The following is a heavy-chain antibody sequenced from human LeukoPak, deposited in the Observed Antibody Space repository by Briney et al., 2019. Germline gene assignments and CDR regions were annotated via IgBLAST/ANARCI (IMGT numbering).Heavy chain of an antibody. D-gene: IGHD3/OR15-3a*01. V-gene: IGHV3-30*02. J-gene: IGHJ4*02. CDR3: ARQTGSGLFILP. Sequence: GGSLRLSCAASGFTFSSYEMNWVRQAPGKGLEWVAFTRYDGSNKYYADSVKGRFTISRDNSKNTLYLHVNSLRPEDTAVYYCARQTGSGLFILPGGQGTLVTVSS. CDR2: TRYDGSNK. CDR1: GFTFSSYE.